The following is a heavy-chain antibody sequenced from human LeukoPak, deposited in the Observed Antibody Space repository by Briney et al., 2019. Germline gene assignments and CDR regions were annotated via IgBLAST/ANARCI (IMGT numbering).Heavy chain of an antibody. V-gene: IGHV3-11*03. Sequence: PGESLTLSCAASGFTFSDRYMSWLRQAPGKGLEYISYISSSASSTNYADSVKGRFTISRDNAKNSLYLQMNSLRAEDTAVYYCARTLRNPDAWGQGTLVTVSS. CDR2: ISSSASST. J-gene: IGHJ4*02. CDR1: GFTFSDRY. D-gene: IGHD1-14*01. CDR3: ARTLRNPDA.